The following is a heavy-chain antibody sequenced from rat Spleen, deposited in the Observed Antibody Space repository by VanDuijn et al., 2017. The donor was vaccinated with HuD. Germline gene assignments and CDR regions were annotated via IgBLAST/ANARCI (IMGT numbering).Heavy chain of an antibody. D-gene: IGHD1-12*02. CDR3: ARAYYDGSYYDY. J-gene: IGHJ2*01. CDR2: INSAGSS. Sequence: EVQLQESGPGLVKPSQSLSLTCSVTGYSITSGYGWNWIRQFPGNKLEWMGYINSAGSSNYNPSLKSRISITRDTSKNQFFLQVNSVTTEDTATYYCARAYYDGSYYDYWGQGVMVTVSS. V-gene: IGHV3-3*01. CDR1: GYSITSGYG.